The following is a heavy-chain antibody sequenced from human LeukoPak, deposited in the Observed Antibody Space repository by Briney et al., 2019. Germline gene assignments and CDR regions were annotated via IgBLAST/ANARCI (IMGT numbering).Heavy chain of an antibody. CDR3: AKDRRTTVTTGVDY. CDR2: ISGSGGST. Sequence: GGCLRLSWAASGCTFSSYAMSWVRQAPGKGLEWVSAISGSGGSTYYADSVKGRFTISRDNSKNTLYLQMNSLRSEDTAVYYCAKDRRTTVTTGVDYWGQGTLVTVSS. J-gene: IGHJ4*02. V-gene: IGHV3-23*01. CDR1: GCTFSSYA. D-gene: IGHD4-17*01.